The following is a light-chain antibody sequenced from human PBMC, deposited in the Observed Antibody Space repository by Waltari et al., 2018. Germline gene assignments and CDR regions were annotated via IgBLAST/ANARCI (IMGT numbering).Light chain of an antibody. CDR3: QPDVRLAAT. CDR2: AAS. Sequence: EIVLTQSPGTLSVSPGERATLSCRASENIIKYVTWCQQKPAQAPRLLTYAASTRATGIPDRIGGCGVGSDFSLTISSLEPENFTGYYCQPDVRLAATFAQGTKVEIK. J-gene: IGKJ1*01. CDR1: ENIIKY. V-gene: IGKV3-20*01.